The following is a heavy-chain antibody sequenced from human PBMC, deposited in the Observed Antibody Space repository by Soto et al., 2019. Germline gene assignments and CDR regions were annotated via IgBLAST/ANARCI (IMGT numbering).Heavy chain of an antibody. CDR2: IYNSGST. CDR1: GGSISSGDYS. D-gene: IGHD2-15*01. V-gene: IGHV4-30-2*01. CDR3: ARVVVAAKGGWFDP. Sequence: QLQLQESGSGLVKSSQTLSLTCAVSGGSISSGDYSWSWIRQPPGKGLEWIGYIYNSGSTHYNPSLKSRVTISVDRSKNQFSLKLTSVTAADTAVYYCARVVVAAKGGWFDPWGQGTLVTVSS. J-gene: IGHJ5*02.